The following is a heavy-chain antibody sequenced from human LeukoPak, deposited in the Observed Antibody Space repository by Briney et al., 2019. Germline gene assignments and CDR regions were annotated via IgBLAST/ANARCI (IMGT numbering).Heavy chain of an antibody. Sequence: PGGSLRLSCAASGFTFSSYAMHWVRQAPGKGLEWVAVISYDGSNKYYADSVKGRFTISRDNSKNTLYLQMNSLRAEDTAVYYCAKASRGDSSGYYSAFDYWGQGTLVTVSS. CDR1: GFTFSSYA. CDR3: AKASRGDSSGYYSAFDY. CDR2: ISYDGSNK. J-gene: IGHJ4*02. D-gene: IGHD3-22*01. V-gene: IGHV3-30*04.